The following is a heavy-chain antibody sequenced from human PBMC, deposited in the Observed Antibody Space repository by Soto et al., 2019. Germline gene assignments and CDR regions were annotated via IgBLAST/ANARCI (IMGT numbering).Heavy chain of an antibody. J-gene: IGHJ6*02. CDR1: GFTFGDYA. Sequence: GGSLRLSCTASGFTFGDYAMSWFRQAPGKGLEWVGFIRSKAYGGTTEYAASVKGRFTISRDDSKSIAYLQMNSLKTEDTAVYYCTTDRVVAAKGDMDVWGQGTTVTVSS. CDR2: IRSKAYGGTT. D-gene: IGHD2-15*01. CDR3: TTDRVVAAKGDMDV. V-gene: IGHV3-49*03.